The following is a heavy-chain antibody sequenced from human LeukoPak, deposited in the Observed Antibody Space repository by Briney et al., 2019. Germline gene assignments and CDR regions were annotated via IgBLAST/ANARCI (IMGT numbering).Heavy chain of an antibody. V-gene: IGHV4-31*03. Sequence: SRTLSLTCTVSGGSISSGGYYWSWIRQHPGKGLEWIGYIYYSGSTYYNPSLKSRVTISVDTSKNQFSLKLSSVTAADTAVYYCASYASSGWYSGSYYYYGMDVWGQGTTVTVSS. J-gene: IGHJ6*02. CDR3: ASYASSGWYSGSYYYYGMDV. CDR1: GGSISSGGYY. CDR2: IYYSGST. D-gene: IGHD6-19*01.